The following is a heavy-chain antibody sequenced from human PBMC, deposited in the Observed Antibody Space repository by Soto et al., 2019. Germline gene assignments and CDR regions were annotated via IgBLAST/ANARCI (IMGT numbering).Heavy chain of an antibody. CDR2: IYPGDSDT. J-gene: IGHJ4*02. V-gene: IGHV5-51*01. CDR3: ARPRSGYSYGPNDY. Sequence: PVEPHKISCKGSGYSFTSYWIGWVRQIPGKGLEWMGIIYPGDSDTRYSPSFQGQVTISADKSISTAYLQWSSLKASDTAMYYCARPRSGYSYGPNDYWGGGTLVTLPS. D-gene: IGHD5-18*01. CDR1: GYSFTSYW.